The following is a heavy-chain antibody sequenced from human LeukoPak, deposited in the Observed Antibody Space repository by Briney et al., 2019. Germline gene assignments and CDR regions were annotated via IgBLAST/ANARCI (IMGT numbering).Heavy chain of an antibody. V-gene: IGHV1-2*06. J-gene: IGHJ4*02. CDR1: GYTFTGYY. CDR2: INPNSGGT. CDR3: ARLPYYYDSSGDFDY. Sequence: ASVKVSCXASGYTFTGYYMHWVRRAPGQGLEWMGRINPNSGGTNYAQKFQGRVTMTRDTSISTAYMELSRLRSDDTAVYYCARLPYYYDSSGDFDYWGQGTLVTVSS. D-gene: IGHD3-22*01.